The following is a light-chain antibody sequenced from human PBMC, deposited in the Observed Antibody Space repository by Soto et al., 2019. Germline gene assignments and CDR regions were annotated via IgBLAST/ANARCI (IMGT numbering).Light chain of an antibody. J-gene: IGKJ4*01. V-gene: IGKV1-17*01. Sequence: DIPMTQFPSSLSASVGDRVTITCRTSQGIGNDLGWYQHKPGKAPKRLIFLASTLDSGVPSRFSGGGFGTAFTLTISSLQPEDSATYYCLHHYNYPLTLGGGTKVEIK. CDR3: LHHYNYPLT. CDR2: LAS. CDR1: QGIGND.